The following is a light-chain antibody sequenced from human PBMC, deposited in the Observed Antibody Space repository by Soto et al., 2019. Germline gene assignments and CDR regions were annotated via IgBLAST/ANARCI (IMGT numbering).Light chain of an antibody. V-gene: IGLV2-14*01. CDR1: SSDVGGYDY. CDR2: EVI. J-gene: IGLJ2*01. CDR3: SSYTTSSALV. Sequence: QSVLTQSASVSGSPGQSITIPCAGTSSDVGGYDYVSWYQQHPGKVPKLIIYEVIKRPSGVSHRFSGSKSGNTASLTISGLQTEDEADYYCSSYTTSSALVFGGGTKVTVI.